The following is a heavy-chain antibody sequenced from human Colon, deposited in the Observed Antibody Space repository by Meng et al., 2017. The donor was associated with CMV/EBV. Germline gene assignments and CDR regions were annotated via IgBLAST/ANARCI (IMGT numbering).Heavy chain of an antibody. D-gene: IGHD1-20*01. CDR1: GFIFTNYG. V-gene: IGHV3-7*01. Sequence: GESLKISCAASGFIFTNYGMHWVRQAPGKGLEWVANIKQDGSEKYYVDSVKGRFTISRDNAKNSLYLQMNSLRAEDTAVYYCARRKGEGNWQQTFDYWGQGTLVTVSS. J-gene: IGHJ4*02. CDR2: IKQDGSEK. CDR3: ARRKGEGNWQQTFDY.